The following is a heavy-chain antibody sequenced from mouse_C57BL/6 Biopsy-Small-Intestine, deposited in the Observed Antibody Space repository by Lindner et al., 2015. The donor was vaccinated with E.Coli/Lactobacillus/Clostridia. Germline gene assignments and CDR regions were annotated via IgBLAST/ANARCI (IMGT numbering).Heavy chain of an antibody. D-gene: IGHD3-2*02. CDR2: IYPSTGDT. V-gene: IGHV1-42*01. Sequence: VQLQESGPELVKPGASVKISCKASGYSFTGYYINWVKQSPEKSLEWIGEIYPSTGDTTYNQKFKAKATLTVDKSSNTAYMQLMSLTSEDSAVYYCTRRASTGFRDYWGQGTTLTVSS. CDR1: GYSFTGYY. J-gene: IGHJ2*01. CDR3: TRRASTGFRDY.